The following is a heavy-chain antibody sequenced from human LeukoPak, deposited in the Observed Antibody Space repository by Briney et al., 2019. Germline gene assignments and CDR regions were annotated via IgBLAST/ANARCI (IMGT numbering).Heavy chain of an antibody. CDR2: IKQDGSEK. D-gene: IGHD2-2*01. V-gene: IGHV3-7*01. CDR3: ARDLPYGGIVVVPAAYYGMDV. Sequence: GGSLRLSCAASGFTFSSYWMSWVRQAPGKGLEWVANIKQDGSEKYYVDSVKGRFTISRDNAKNSLYLQMNSLRAEDTAVYYCARDLPYGGIVVVPAAYYGMDVWGQGTTVTVSS. J-gene: IGHJ6*02. CDR1: GFTFSSYW.